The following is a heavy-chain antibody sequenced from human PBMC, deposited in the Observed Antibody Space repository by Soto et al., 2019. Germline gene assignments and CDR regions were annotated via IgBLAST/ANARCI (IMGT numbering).Heavy chain of an antibody. CDR2: ISAYNGNT. CDR3: ARDHFDYYGSGSYYPFDY. D-gene: IGHD3-10*01. V-gene: IGHV1-18*01. J-gene: IGHJ4*02. Sequence: GKGLEWMGWISAYNGNTNYAQKLQGRVTMTTDTSTSTAYMELRSLRSDDTAVYYCARDHFDYYGSGSYYPFDYWGQGTLVTVSS.